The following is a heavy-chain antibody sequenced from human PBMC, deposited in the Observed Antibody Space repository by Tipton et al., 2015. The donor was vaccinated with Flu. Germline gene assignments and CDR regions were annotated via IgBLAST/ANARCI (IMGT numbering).Heavy chain of an antibody. CDR2: IYTSGST. CDR3: AKSGSYLEYLQH. CDR1: GASIGDNDYY. D-gene: IGHD1-26*01. V-gene: IGHV4-61*02. Sequence: TLSLTCSVSGASIGDNDYYWAWIRQPAGKGLEWIGRIYTSGSTNYNPSLKSRVTMSVDTSKNQFSLKLTSVSAADTAVYYCAKSGSYLEYLQHWGQGTLVTVSS. J-gene: IGHJ1*01.